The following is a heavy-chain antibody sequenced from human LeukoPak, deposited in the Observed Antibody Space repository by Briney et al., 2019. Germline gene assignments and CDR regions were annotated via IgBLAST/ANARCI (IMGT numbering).Heavy chain of an antibody. V-gene: IGHV3-30-3*01. CDR3: ARDRTIRGYRYCSSTSCPGVDAFDI. D-gene: IGHD2-2*01. Sequence: GSLRLSCAASGFTFSSYAMHWVRQAPGKGLEWVAVISYDGSNKYYADSVKGRFTISRDNSKNTLYLQMNSLRAEDTAVYYCARDRTIRGYRYCSSTSCPGVDAFDIWGQGTMVTVSS. J-gene: IGHJ3*02. CDR2: ISYDGSNK. CDR1: GFTFSSYA.